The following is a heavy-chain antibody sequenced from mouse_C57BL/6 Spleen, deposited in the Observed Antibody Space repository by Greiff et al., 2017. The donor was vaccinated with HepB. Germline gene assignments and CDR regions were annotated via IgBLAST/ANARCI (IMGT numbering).Heavy chain of an antibody. D-gene: IGHD2-1*01. Sequence: EVKLVESGGDLVKPGGSLKLSCAASGFTFSSYGMSWVRQTPDKRLEWVATISSGGSYTYYPDSVKGRFTISRDNAKNTLYLQTSSLKSEDTAMYYCAREGIFYGYFDYWGQGTTLTVSS. V-gene: IGHV5-6*01. CDR2: ISSGGSYT. J-gene: IGHJ2*01. CDR1: GFTFSSYG. CDR3: AREGIFYGYFDY.